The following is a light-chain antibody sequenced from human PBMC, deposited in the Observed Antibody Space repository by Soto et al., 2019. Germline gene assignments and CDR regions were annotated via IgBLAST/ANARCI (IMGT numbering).Light chain of an antibody. Sequence: EIVVTQSPATLSLSPGERATLSCRTSQSVGSYLAWYQKKPGKAPRLLIYDASNRATGIPARFSGSGSGRDFTLTISSLEPEDFAVYYCQQRSTWHPLSFRGGTQVEIK. V-gene: IGKV3-11*02. J-gene: IGKJ4*01. CDR2: DAS. CDR3: QQRSTWHPLS. CDR1: QSVGSY.